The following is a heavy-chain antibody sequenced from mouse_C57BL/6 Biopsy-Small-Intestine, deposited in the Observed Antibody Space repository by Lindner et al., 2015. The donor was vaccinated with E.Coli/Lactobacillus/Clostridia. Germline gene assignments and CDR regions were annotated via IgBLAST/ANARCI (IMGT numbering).Heavy chain of an antibody. CDR1: GYTFTNYW. CDR3: ARKTGTGYFDY. D-gene: IGHD4-1*01. Sequence: VQLQESGAELVRPGTSVKMSCKASGYTFTNYWIGWAKQRPGHGLEWIGDIYPGGGYTNYNEKFKGKATLTADKSSSTAYMQFSSLTSEDSAIYYCARKTGTGYFDYWGQGTTLTVSS. V-gene: IGHV1-63*01. CDR2: IYPGGGYT. J-gene: IGHJ2*01.